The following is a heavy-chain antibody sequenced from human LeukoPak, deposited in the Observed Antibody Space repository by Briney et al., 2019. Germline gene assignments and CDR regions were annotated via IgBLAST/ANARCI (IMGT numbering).Heavy chain of an antibody. CDR2: ISSNGVAT. V-gene: IGHV3-23*01. J-gene: IGHJ4*02. Sequence: GGSLRLSCAASGFTFSSNAMSWVRQAPGKGLEWVSSISSNGVATYYADSLKGRFTISRDNPGNTLYLQMNSLSAEDTAVYYCARGGVDYGGYWGQGTLVTVSS. CDR3: ARGGVDYGGY. D-gene: IGHD4-17*01. CDR1: GFTFSSNA.